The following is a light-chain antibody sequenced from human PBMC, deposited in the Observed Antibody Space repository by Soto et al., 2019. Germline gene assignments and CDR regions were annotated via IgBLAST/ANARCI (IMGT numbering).Light chain of an antibody. Sequence: QSALTQPPSASGSPGQSVTISCTGTVSDVGGYNYVSWYQQHPGKAPKLMIYAVSQRPSGVSDRFSGSKSDNTASLTVSGLQAEDEADYYCSSYAGRDTYVVFGGGTKVTVL. V-gene: IGLV2-8*01. CDR1: VSDVGGYNY. CDR3: SSYAGRDTYVV. CDR2: AVS. J-gene: IGLJ2*01.